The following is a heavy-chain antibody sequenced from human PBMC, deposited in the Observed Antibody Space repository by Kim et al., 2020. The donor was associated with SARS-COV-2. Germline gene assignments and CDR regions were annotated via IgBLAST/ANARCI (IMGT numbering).Heavy chain of an antibody. CDR2: MNPNSGNT. J-gene: IGHJ3*02. CDR1: GYTFTSYD. Sequence: ASVKVSCKASGYTFTSYDINWVRQATGQGLEWMGWMNPNSGNTGYAQKFQGRVTMTRNTSISTAYMELSSLRSEDTAVYYCARIYDSSGYYYPDAFDIWGQGTMVTVSS. D-gene: IGHD3-22*01. CDR3: ARIYDSSGYYYPDAFDI. V-gene: IGHV1-8*01.